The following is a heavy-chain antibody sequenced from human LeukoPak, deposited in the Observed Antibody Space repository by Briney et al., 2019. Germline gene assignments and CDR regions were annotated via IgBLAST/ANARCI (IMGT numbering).Heavy chain of an antibody. Sequence: PGGSLRLSCAASGFTFSNSWMAWGRHAPGEGREWVANIKQDGSPKHYADSLKGRFTISRDNPKNSLYLQMNNLRVDDTGVYYCTRDTDGSLDCWGQGSLVTVAS. CDR1: GFTFSNSW. CDR2: IKQDGSPK. J-gene: IGHJ4*02. V-gene: IGHV3-7*01. D-gene: IGHD1-26*01. CDR3: TRDTDGSLDC.